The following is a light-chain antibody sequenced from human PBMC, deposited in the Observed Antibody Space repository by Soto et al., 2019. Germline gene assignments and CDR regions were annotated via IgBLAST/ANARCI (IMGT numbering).Light chain of an antibody. CDR1: QSVSSY. CDR2: DAS. CDR3: QQRSNWPPRYT. Sequence: EIVLTQSPATLSLSPGERATLSCRASQSVSSYLAWYQQKPAQAARLLIYDASNRATGIPARFSGSGSGTDFTLTISSLEPEDFAVYYCQQRSNWPPRYTFGQGTKLEIK. V-gene: IGKV3-11*01. J-gene: IGKJ2*01.